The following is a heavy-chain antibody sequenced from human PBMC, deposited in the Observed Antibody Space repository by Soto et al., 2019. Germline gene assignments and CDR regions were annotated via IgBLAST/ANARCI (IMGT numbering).Heavy chain of an antibody. CDR2: TYYRSKWYN. CDR1: GDSVSSNSAA. CDR3: ARGMDCSSTSCNSNWFDP. Sequence: PSQTLSLTCAISGDSVSSNSAAWNWIRQSPSRGLEWLGRTYYRSKWYNDYAVSVKSRITINPDTSKNQFSLQLNSVTPEDTAMYYCARGMDCSSTSCNSNWFDPWGQGTLVTVSS. J-gene: IGHJ5*02. V-gene: IGHV6-1*01. D-gene: IGHD2-2*01.